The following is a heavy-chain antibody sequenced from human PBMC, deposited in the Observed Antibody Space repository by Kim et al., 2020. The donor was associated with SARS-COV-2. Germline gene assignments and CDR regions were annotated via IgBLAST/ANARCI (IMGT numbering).Heavy chain of an antibody. V-gene: IGHV3-15*01. D-gene: IGHD5-12*01. Sequence: KGRFTISRDDSKNTLYLQMNSLKTEDTAVYYCTTDRVLSGYDYWVRSFDYWGQGTLVTVSS. CDR3: TTDRVLSGYDYWVRSFDY. J-gene: IGHJ4*02.